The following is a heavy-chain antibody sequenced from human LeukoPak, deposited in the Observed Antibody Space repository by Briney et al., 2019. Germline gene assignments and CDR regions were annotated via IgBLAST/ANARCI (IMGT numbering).Heavy chain of an antibody. Sequence: GGSLRLSCAASGFTFSSYAMHWVRQAPGKGLEWVAVISYDGSNKYYADSVKGRFTISRDNSKNTLYLQMNSLRAEDTAVYYCARVGIAAAGEGGYWGQGTLVTVSS. CDR1: GFTFSSYA. CDR3: ARVGIAAAGEGGY. J-gene: IGHJ4*02. D-gene: IGHD6-13*01. V-gene: IGHV3-30-3*01. CDR2: ISYDGSNK.